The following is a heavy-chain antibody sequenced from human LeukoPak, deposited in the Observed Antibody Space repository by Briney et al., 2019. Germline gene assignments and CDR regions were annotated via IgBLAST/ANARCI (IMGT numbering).Heavy chain of an antibody. V-gene: IGHV3-23*01. CDR3: AKAPVTSCRGAFCYPLDS. CDR1: GFSISSYA. J-gene: IGHJ4*02. Sequence: GVPLSLSGAASGFSISSYAMSWVPKAPGKGLEWVFTISSSDDGTYHAVSVRGRFTISSDSSKNTLYLQMNNLRTEDADIYYCAKAPVTSCRGAFCYPLDSWGQGTLVSVSS. D-gene: IGHD2-15*01. CDR2: ISSSDDGT.